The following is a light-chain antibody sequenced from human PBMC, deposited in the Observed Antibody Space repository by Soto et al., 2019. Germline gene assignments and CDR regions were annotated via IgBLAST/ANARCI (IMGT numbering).Light chain of an antibody. J-gene: IGKJ5*01. CDR2: AAS. V-gene: IGKV3-15*01. CDR1: QSVGGN. CDR3: QQRSNWLIT. Sequence: EIVMTQSPATLSVSPGEIATLSCSASQSVGGNLAWYQQKPGQAPRLLIYAASTRATGIPARFSGSGSGTEFTLTISSLQSEDFATYYCQQRSNWLITFGQGTRLEIK.